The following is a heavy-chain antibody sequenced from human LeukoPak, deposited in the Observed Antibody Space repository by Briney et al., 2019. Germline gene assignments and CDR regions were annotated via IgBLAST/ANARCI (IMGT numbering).Heavy chain of an antibody. CDR2: INHSGST. CDR1: GGSFSGYY. J-gene: IGHJ4*02. Sequence: SETLSLTCAVYGGSFSGYYWSWIRQPPGKGLEWIGEINHSGSTNYNPSLKSRVTISVDTSKNQFSLKLSSVTAANTAVYYCARATTVVTPYYFDYWGQGTLVTVSS. V-gene: IGHV4-34*01. CDR3: ARATTVVTPYYFDY. D-gene: IGHD4-23*01.